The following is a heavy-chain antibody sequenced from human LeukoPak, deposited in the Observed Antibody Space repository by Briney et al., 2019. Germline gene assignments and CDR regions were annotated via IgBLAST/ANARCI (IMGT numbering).Heavy chain of an antibody. CDR2: FDPEDGET. CDR3: ATLGEYYDFWSGYFRDY. Sequence: ASVKVSCKVSGYILTELSMHWVRQAPGKGLEWMGGFDPEDGETIYAQKFQGRVTMTEDTSTDTAYMELSSLRSEDTAVYYCATLGEYYDFWSGYFRDYWGQGTLVTVSS. V-gene: IGHV1-24*01. CDR1: GYILTELS. J-gene: IGHJ4*02. D-gene: IGHD3-3*01.